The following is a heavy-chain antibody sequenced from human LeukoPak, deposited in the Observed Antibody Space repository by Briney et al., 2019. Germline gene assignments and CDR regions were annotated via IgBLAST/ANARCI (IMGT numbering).Heavy chain of an antibody. Sequence: SETLSLTCTVSGGSISSSSYYWGWIRQPPGKGLEWIGSIYYSGSTYYNPSLKSRVTISVDTSKNQFSLKLSSVTAADTAVYYCARHRYDFSVGYWGQGTLVTVSS. J-gene: IGHJ4*02. CDR2: IYYSGST. D-gene: IGHD3-3*01. V-gene: IGHV4-39*01. CDR1: GGSISSSSYY. CDR3: ARHRYDFSVGY.